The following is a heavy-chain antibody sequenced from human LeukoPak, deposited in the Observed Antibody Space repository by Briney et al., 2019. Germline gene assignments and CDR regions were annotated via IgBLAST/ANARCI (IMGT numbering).Heavy chain of an antibody. CDR2: ITSDGSST. J-gene: IGHJ4*02. Sequence: PGGSLRLSCAASGFTFSSYWMHWVRQAPGKGLVWASRITSDGSSTIYADSVKGRFTISRDNAKNTLYLQMNSLRAEDTAVYYCTRLGYEAIWGQGTLVTVSS. V-gene: IGHV3-74*01. CDR1: GFTFSSYW. D-gene: IGHD2-2*01. CDR3: TRLGYEAI.